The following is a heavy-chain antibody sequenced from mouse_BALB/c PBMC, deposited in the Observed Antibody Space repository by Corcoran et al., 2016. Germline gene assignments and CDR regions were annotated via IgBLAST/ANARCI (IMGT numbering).Heavy chain of an antibody. D-gene: IGHD2-4*01. CDR3: TREDYDGPFAY. V-gene: IGHV1S136*01. Sequence: EVQLQQSGPELVKPGASVKMSCKASGYTFTSYVMHWVKQKPGQGLEWIGDINPYNDGTKYNAKFKGKATLTSDKSSSTAYMELSSLTSEDSADYYCTREDYDGPFAYWGQGTLVTVSA. CDR2: INPYNDGT. J-gene: IGHJ3*01. CDR1: GYTFTSYV.